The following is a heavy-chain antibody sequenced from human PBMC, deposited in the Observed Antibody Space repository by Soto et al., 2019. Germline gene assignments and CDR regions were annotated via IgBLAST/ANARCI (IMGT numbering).Heavy chain of an antibody. V-gene: IGHV1-69*06. J-gene: IGHJ3*02. CDR2: IIPIFGTA. CDR3: YRGLNGCGRIVCAGFDI. D-gene: IGHD2-15*01. CDR1: GGTFSSYA. Sequence: SVKVSCKASGGTFSSYAISWVRQAPGQGLDWMGGIIPIFGTANYAQKFQGRVTITADKSTSADNMVLSSLRSESTGVYYVYRGLNGCGRIVCAGFDIWGQGTMVTVSS.